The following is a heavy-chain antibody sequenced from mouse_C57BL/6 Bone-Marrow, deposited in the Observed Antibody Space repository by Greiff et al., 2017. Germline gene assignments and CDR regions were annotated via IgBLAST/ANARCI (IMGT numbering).Heavy chain of an antibody. CDR1: GYTFTSYW. J-gene: IGHJ1*03. V-gene: IGHV1-72*01. CDR3: AHGTYFSWYFAV. D-gene: IGHD2-1*01. Sequence: QVQLQQPGAELVKPGASVKLSCKASGYTFTSYWMHWVKQRPGRGLEWIGRIDPTSGGTKYNEKFKNKATLTVDKPSSTAYMQLSSLTSEDSAVYYCAHGTYFSWYFAVWGTGTTVTVSS. CDR2: IDPTSGGT.